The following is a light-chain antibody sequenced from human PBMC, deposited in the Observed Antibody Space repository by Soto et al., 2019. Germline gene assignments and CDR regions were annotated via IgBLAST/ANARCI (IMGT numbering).Light chain of an antibody. V-gene: IGLV2-14*01. CDR2: EVS. Sequence: QSALTQPASVSGAPGQSITISCTGTSSDGGGYNYVSWYQHHPGRAPKLMIYEVSNRPSGVSNRFSGSKTGNTASLTISGLQGEDEADYYCTSYTTSSTVVFGEGTKVTVL. J-gene: IGLJ1*01. CDR1: SSDGGGYNY. CDR3: TSYTTSSTVV.